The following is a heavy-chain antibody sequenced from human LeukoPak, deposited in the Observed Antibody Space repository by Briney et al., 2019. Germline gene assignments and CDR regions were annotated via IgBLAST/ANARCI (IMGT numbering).Heavy chain of an antibody. CDR3: AKDHDHGEYLAGFDY. CDR2: IWYDGSNK. Sequence: GGSLRLSCAASGFTFSSYGMHWVRQAPGKGLEWVAVIWYDGSNKYYADSVKGRFTISRDNSKNTLYLQMNSLRAEDTAVYYCAKDHDHGEYLAGFDYWGQGTLVTVSS. J-gene: IGHJ4*02. D-gene: IGHD4-17*01. CDR1: GFTFSSYG. V-gene: IGHV3-33*06.